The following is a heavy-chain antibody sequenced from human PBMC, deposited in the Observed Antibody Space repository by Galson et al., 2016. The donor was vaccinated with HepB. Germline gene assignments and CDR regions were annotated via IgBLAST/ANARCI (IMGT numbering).Heavy chain of an antibody. Sequence: PALVKPTQTLTLTCTFSGFSLSTIGLGVGWIRQPPGKPLEWLALIYWDDTRRYKTSLRSRLTISKDTSKNQVVLTMTNMGPVDTATYYCAHRRGCTGGDCYGDAFDVWGQGTVVTVSS. CDR1: GFSLSTIGLG. V-gene: IGHV2-5*02. J-gene: IGHJ4*02. CDR2: IYWDDTR. D-gene: IGHD2-8*02. CDR3: AHRRGCTGGDCYGDAFDV.